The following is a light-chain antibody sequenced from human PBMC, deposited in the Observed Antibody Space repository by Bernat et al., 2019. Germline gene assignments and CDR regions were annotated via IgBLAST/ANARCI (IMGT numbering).Light chain of an antibody. CDR3: HQYGSSPLIT. Sequence: EIVLTQSPGTLSLSPGERATLSCRASQSVSSSYLAWYQQKHGQAPRLLIYGASSRATGIPDRFSGSGSGTDFTLTISRLEPEDFAVYYCHQYGSSPLITFGQGTRLAIK. CDR2: GAS. CDR1: QSVSSSY. J-gene: IGKJ5*01. V-gene: IGKV3-20*01.